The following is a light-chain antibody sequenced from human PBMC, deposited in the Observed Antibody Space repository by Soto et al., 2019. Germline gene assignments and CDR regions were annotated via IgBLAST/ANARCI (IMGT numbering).Light chain of an antibody. V-gene: IGKV1-5*01. CDR3: QRTYNAPFT. J-gene: IGKJ3*01. CDR2: DAS. Sequence: DIQMTQSPSTLSASVGDRVTITCRASQSISRSLAWYQQKPGKAPSLLIYDASSLEGGVPSRFSGSGFGTEFTLTITNLQPADFATYYCQRTYNAPFTFGPGTKVELK. CDR1: QSISRS.